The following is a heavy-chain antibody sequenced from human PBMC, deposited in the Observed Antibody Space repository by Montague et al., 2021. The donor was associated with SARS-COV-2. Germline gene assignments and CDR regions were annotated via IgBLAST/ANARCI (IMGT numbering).Heavy chain of an antibody. CDR1: GGSISSYY. CDR3: ARGVATEAGNWFDP. CDR2: IYYSGST. Sequence: SETLSLTCTVSGGSISSYYWSWIRQPPGKGLEWIGYIYYSGSTNYNPSLKSRVTISVDTSKNQFSLKLSSVTAADTAVYYCARGVATEAGNWFDPWGQGTLVTVSS. J-gene: IGHJ5*02. D-gene: IGHD5-12*01. V-gene: IGHV4-59*13.